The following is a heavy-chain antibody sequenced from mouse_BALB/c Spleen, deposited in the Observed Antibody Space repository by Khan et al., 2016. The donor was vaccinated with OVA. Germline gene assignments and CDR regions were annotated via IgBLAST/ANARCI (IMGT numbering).Heavy chain of an antibody. V-gene: IGHV1S81*02. D-gene: IGHD2-2*01. CDR2: INPGNGGS. CDR3: IRSGYGSFAY. CDR1: GYTFINYY. Sequence: QVQLQQSGAELVKPGTSVKLSCKASGYTFINYYMYWVKERPGQGLEWIGEINPGNGGSNFNEKFKSKATLTVDKSSSTAYMQLSSLTSEDSAVYYCIRSGYGSFAYWGQGTLVTVSA. J-gene: IGHJ3*01.